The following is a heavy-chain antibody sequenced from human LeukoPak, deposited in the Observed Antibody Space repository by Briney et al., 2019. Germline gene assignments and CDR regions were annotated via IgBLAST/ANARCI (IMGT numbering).Heavy chain of an antibody. D-gene: IGHD3-22*01. CDR2: ISYDGSSE. Sequence: GGSLRLSCAASGFTFGTFGMHWVRQASGKGLEWVAFISYDGSSEYDADSVKGRFTISRDNSENTVYLQMNSLRAEDTAVYYCAKSEVYYFGTSGGFDYWGQGTLVTVAS. CDR1: GFTFGTFG. CDR3: AKSEVYYFGTSGGFDY. J-gene: IGHJ4*02. V-gene: IGHV3-30*18.